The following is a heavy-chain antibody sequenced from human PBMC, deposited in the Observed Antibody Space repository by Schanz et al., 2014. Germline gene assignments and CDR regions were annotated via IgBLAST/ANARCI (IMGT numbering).Heavy chain of an antibody. J-gene: IGHJ4*02. V-gene: IGHV3-15*01. CDR2: IKRNTDGGTT. D-gene: IGHD2-2*01. CDR1: GGKVTKER. Sequence: EVHGEEKGGGREKRGGALRGEGAASGGKVTKERMSWVRKATGKGLEWVGRIKRNTDGGTTDYSTAVKDRFSISRDDSKNTLYLDMNSLKTEDTALYYCATATFTTSRFDYWGQGTLVTVSS. CDR3: ATATFTTSRFDY.